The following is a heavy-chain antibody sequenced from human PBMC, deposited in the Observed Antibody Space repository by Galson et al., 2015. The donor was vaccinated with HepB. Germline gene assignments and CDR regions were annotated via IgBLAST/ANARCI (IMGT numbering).Heavy chain of an antibody. CDR1: GFIFRNAW. V-gene: IGHV3-15*01. Sequence: SLRLSCAASGFIFRNAWMSWVRQAPGKGLEWVGRISSKTGGGTTEYGTLMKDRFTISRDDSKNTLYLQVNSLKTEDTAVYYCTADNFWSGFDYSGQGTLVTVSS. J-gene: IGHJ4*02. CDR3: TADNFWSGFDY. D-gene: IGHD3-3*01. CDR2: ISSKTGGGTT.